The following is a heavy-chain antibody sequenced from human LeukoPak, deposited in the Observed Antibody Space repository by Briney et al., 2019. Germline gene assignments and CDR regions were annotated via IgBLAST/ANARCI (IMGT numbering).Heavy chain of an antibody. CDR2: IYYSGST. CDR1: GGSMTNYY. J-gene: IGHJ4*02. CDR3: ARGYYDSSAYYIFDY. V-gene: IGHV4-59*01. D-gene: IGHD3-22*01. Sequence: SETLSLTCTVSGGSMTNYYWSWIRQSPGKGLEWIGYIYYSGSTNYSPSLKSRVTISVDTSKNQCSLELSSVTAADTAMYYCARGYYDSSAYYIFDYWGQGALVTVSS.